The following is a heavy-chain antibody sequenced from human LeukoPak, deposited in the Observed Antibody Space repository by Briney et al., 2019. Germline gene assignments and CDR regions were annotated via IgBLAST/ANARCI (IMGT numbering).Heavy chain of an antibody. CDR2: IYYSGST. V-gene: IGHV4-59*01. Sequence: SETLSLTCTVSGGSISSYYWSWIRQPPGKGLEWIGYIYYSGSTNYNPSLKSRVTISVDTSKNQFSLKLSSVTAADTAVYYCARSVLYYDFRTHSSGFDYWGQGTLVTVSS. CDR3: ARSVLYYDFRTHSSGFDY. CDR1: GGSISSYY. J-gene: IGHJ4*02. D-gene: IGHD3-3*01.